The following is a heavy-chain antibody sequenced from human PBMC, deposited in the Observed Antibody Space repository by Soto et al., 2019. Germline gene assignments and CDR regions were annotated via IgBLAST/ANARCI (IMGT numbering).Heavy chain of an antibody. CDR3: ASVSGLLSSWVVDY. J-gene: IGHJ4*02. V-gene: IGHV3-23*02. D-gene: IGHD1-26*01. Sequence: EVLLVESGGGLVQPGGSLRLSCAASGFIFSSYAMNWVRQAPGKGLEWVSALTGSGGSTYYGDSVRGRFTISRDNAKNSLYLPMTSLRAEDTAVYYCASVSGLLSSWVVDYWGQGTLVTVSS. CDR2: LTGSGGST. CDR1: GFIFSSYA.